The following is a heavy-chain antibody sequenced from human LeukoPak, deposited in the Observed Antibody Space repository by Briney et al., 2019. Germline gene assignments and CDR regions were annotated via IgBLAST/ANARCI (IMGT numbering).Heavy chain of an antibody. D-gene: IGHD1-1*01. V-gene: IGHV4-30-4*01. CDR1: GGSISSGDYY. Sequence: PSETLSLTCTVSGGSISSGDYYWSWIRQPPGTGLEWIGYIYYSGSTYYNPSLKSRVTISVDTSKNQFSLKLSSVTAADTAVYYCARETGTTSTTYYFDYWGQGTLVTVSS. J-gene: IGHJ4*02. CDR2: IYYSGST. CDR3: ARETGTTSTTYYFDY.